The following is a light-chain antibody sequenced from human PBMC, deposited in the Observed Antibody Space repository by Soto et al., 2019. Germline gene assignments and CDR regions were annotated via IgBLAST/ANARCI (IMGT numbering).Light chain of an antibody. CDR3: QVWNISTDHYV. CDR2: DDN. J-gene: IGLJ1*01. V-gene: IGLV3-21*02. Sequence: SYELTQPPSVYVAPGQTARITCGGNNIGSTSVHWYKQSPGQAPVLVVYDDNDRPSGIPERFSGFNSENTATLTITRVEAGDEADYYCQVWNISTDHYVFGTGTKVTVL. CDR1: NIGSTS.